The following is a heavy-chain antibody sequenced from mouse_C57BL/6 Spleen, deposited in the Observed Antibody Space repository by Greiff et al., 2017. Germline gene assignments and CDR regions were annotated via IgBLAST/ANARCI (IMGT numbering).Heavy chain of an antibody. J-gene: IGHJ1*03. CDR1: GFTFSSYA. Sequence: EVQRVESGGGLVKPGGSLELSCAASGFTFSSYAMSWVRQTPEKRLEWVATISDGGSYTYYPDNVKGRFTISRDNAKNNLYLQMSHLKSEDTAMYYCARVRDGYSWYFDVWGTGTTVTVSS. CDR2: ISDGGSYT. V-gene: IGHV5-4*01. D-gene: IGHD2-3*01. CDR3: ARVRDGYSWYFDV.